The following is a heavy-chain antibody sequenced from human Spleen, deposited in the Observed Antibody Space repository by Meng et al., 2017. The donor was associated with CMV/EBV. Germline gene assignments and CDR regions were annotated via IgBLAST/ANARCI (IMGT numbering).Heavy chain of an antibody. V-gene: IGHV4-34*01. D-gene: IGHD5-24*01. CDR3: VRDADGLNF. CDR2: INHTGST. CDR1: GVPFSGSY. Sequence: LSLTCAVYGVPFSGSYWSWIRQPPGKGLEWIGEINHTGSTKYHSSLKSRVSITIDMYKKEISLKLRSVTVADTAVYYCVRDADGLNFGGQGTLVTVSS. J-gene: IGHJ4*02.